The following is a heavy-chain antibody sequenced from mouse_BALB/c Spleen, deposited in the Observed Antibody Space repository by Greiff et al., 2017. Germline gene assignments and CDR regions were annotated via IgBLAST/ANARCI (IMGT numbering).Heavy chain of an antibody. V-gene: IGHV1-5*01. J-gene: IGHJ2*01. CDR2: IYPGNSDT. CDR1: GYTFTSYW. Sequence: VQLKESGTVLARPGASVKMSCKASGYTFTSYWMHWVKQRPGQGLEWIGAIYPGNSDTSYNQKFKGKAKLTAVTSTSTAYMELSSLTNEDSAVYYCTKARGIYYYGSSAFDYWGQGTTLTVSS. CDR3: TKARGIYYYGSSAFDY. D-gene: IGHD1-1*01.